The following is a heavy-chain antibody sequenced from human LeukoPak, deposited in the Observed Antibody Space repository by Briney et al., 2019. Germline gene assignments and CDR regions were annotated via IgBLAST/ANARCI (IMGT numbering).Heavy chain of an antibody. J-gene: IGHJ1*01. Sequence: PSETLSLTCTVSGGSISSYYWSWIRQTPGKGLEWLSYIGTTGSNIHYADSVKGRFSVSRDNAKNSLYLQMNGLRAEDTAIYFCARDILASGIAASTEYFQHWGQGTLVTVAS. D-gene: IGHD6-13*01. CDR1: GGSISSYY. V-gene: IGHV3-11*01. CDR2: IGTTGSNI. CDR3: ARDILASGIAASTEYFQH.